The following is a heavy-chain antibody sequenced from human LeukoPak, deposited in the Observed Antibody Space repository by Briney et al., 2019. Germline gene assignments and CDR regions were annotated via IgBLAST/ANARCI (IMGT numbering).Heavy chain of an antibody. J-gene: IGHJ4*02. CDR2: IYSGGST. CDR1: GFTVSSNY. CDR3: ARNWGATGSYDY. Sequence: GGSLRLSCAASGFTVSSNYMSWVRQAPGKGLEWVSVIYSGGSTYYADSVRGRFTISRDNSKNTLYLQMNSLRAEDTAVYYCARNWGATGSYDYWGQGTLVTVSS. V-gene: IGHV3-53*01. D-gene: IGHD1-26*01.